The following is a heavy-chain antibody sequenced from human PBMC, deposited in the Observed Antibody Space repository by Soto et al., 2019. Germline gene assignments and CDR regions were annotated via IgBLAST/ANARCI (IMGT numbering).Heavy chain of an antibody. V-gene: IGHV5-51*01. CDR3: AREIYSSSWLNWFDP. CDR2: IYPGDSNA. CDR1: GYSFTTYW. Sequence: GESLKISCNGSGYSFTTYWIGWVRPMPGKGLEWMGIIYPGDSNARYSPSFQGQVTISADKSISTAYLQWSSLKASDTAMYYCAREIYSSSWLNWFDPWGQGTLVTVSS. D-gene: IGHD6-13*01. J-gene: IGHJ5*02.